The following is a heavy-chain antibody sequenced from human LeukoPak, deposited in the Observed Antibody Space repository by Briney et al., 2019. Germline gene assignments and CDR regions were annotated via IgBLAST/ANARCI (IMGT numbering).Heavy chain of an antibody. CDR2: IYYSGST. D-gene: IGHD3-10*01. J-gene: IGHJ5*02. Sequence: TSETLSLTCTVSGGSISSGGYYWSWIRQHPGKGLEWIGYIYYSGSTYYNPSLKSRVTISVDTSKNQFSLKLSSVTAADTAVYYCARGITMVRGVTSPNWFDPWGQGTLVTVSS. V-gene: IGHV4-31*03. CDR3: ARGITMVRGVTSPNWFDP. CDR1: GGSISSGGYY.